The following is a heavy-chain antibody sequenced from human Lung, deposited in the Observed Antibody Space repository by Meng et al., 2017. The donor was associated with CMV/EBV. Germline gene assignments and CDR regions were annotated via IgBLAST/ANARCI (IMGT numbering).Heavy chain of an antibody. D-gene: IGHD4-23*01. Sequence: EVQLVESGVGLVKPGGSLRFSCTGSGSGFIFSNLWINWVRQAPGKGLEWVGRIKSKFDGETTDYAAPVKGRFTISRDDSRNTLYLYMNSLKTEDTAVYYCTTDRPRSGGKTHDYWGQGTLVTVAS. J-gene: IGHJ4*02. CDR1: GSGFIFSNLW. CDR3: TTDRPRSGGKTHDY. CDR2: IKSKFDGETT. V-gene: IGHV3-15*01.